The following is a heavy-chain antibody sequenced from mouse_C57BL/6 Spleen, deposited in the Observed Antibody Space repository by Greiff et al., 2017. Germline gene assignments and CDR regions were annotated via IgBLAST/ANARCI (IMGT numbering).Heavy chain of an antibody. V-gene: IGHV1-69*01. CDR1: GYTFTSYW. CDR3: ARTYYGYFDV. D-gene: IGHD2-10*01. CDR2: IDPSDSYT. Sequence: VQLQQPGAELVMPGASVKLSCKASGYTFTSYWMHWVKQRPGQGLEWIGEIDPSDSYTNYNQKFKGKSTLTVDKSSSTAYMQLSSLTSEDSAVYYCARTYYGYFDVWGTGTTVTVSS. J-gene: IGHJ1*03.